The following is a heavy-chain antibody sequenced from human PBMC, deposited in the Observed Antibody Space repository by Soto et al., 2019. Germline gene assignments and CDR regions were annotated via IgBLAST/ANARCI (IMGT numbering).Heavy chain of an antibody. J-gene: IGHJ6*02. CDR3: ANSRIWYYYYYGMDV. Sequence: GALRLSCAASGFTFSSYAMSWVRQAPGKGLEWVSAISGSGGSTYYADSVKGRFTISRDNSKNTLYLQMNSLRAEDTAVYYCANSRIWYYYYYGMDVWGQGTTVTVSS. CDR2: ISGSGGST. V-gene: IGHV3-23*01. CDR1: GFTFSSYA. D-gene: IGHD3-16*01.